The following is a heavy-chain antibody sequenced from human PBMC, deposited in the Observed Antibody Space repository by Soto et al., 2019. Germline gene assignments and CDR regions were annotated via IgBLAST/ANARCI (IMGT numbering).Heavy chain of an antibody. V-gene: IGHV3-11*01. CDR1: GVSCSDYY. Sequence: SLRLSCAASGVSCSDYYLSWIRQAPGKGLEWVSYISGSAKTIYYADSVKGRFTISRDNAKNSLSLQINSLRADDTAMYYCATTTWYRFAYWGQGTVVTVSS. J-gene: IGHJ4*02. CDR2: ISGSAKTI. CDR3: ATTTWYRFAY. D-gene: IGHD1-7*01.